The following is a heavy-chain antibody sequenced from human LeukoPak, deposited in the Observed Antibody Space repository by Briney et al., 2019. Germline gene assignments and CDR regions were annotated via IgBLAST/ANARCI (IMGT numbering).Heavy chain of an antibody. V-gene: IGHV1-18*01. CDR3: ARGLTDYYLDY. D-gene: IGHD3-9*01. CDR1: GYTFTIYG. CDR2: ISAYNGNT. Sequence: ASVTVSFKASGYTFTIYGISWVRQASGQGLEWMGWISAYNGNTNYAQKLQGRVTMTTDTSTSTAYMELRSLRSDDTAVYYCARGLTDYYLDYWGQGTLVTVSS. J-gene: IGHJ4*02.